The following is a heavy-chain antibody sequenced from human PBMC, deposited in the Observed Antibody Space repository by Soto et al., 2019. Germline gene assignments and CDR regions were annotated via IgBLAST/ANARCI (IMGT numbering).Heavy chain of an antibody. CDR1: GQTFTSYG. CDR3: ARDPQMGPTVTRGDY. D-gene: IGHD4-17*01. V-gene: IGHV1-18*01. CDR2: ISAYNGNT. J-gene: IGHJ4*02. Sequence: QVQLVQSGAEVKKPGASVKVSCKASGQTFTSYGISWVRQAPGQGLEWMGWISAYNGNTNYAQKLQGRVTMTTDTSPSTAYMELRSLRSDDTAVYYCARDPQMGPTVTRGDYWGQGTLVTVSS.